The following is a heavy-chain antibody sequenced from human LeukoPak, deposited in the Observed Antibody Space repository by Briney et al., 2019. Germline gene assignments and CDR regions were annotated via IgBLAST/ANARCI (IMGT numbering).Heavy chain of an antibody. CDR3: ARGHAGHYALLYGLDV. Sequence: GGSLRLSCAASGFTFSNYWMSWVRQAPGKGLEWVANIKQDGSEKYYVDSVKGRFTISRDNAKNSLYLQMNSLRAEETAVYYCARGHAGHYALLYGLDVWGKGTTVTVSS. CDR1: GFTFSNYW. CDR2: IKQDGSEK. J-gene: IGHJ6*04. D-gene: IGHD2-15*01. V-gene: IGHV3-7*01.